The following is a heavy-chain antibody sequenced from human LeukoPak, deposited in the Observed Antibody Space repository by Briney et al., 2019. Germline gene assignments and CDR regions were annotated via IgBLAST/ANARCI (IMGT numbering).Heavy chain of an antibody. CDR3: AADLRSYYYYGMDV. V-gene: IGHV1-58*02. CDR2: IVVGSGNT. Sequence: SVKVSCKASGFTFTSSAMQWVRQARGQRLEWIGWIVVGSGNTNYAQKFQERVTITRDMSTSTAYMELSSLRSEDTAVYYCAADLRSYYYYGMDVWGQGTTVTVSS. J-gene: IGHJ6*02. CDR1: GFTFTSSA.